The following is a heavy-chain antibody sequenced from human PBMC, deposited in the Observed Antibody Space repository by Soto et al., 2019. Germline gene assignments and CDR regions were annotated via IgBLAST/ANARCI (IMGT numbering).Heavy chain of an antibody. J-gene: IGHJ6*04. D-gene: IGHD2-2*01. V-gene: IGHV3-48*01. Sequence: GGSLRLSCAASGFTFSSYSMNWVRQAPGKGLEWVSYISSSSSTIYYTDSVKGRFTISRDNAKNSLYLQMNSLRAEDTAVYYCARAGDIVVVPAAMDVWGKGTTVTVSS. CDR2: ISSSSSTI. CDR3: ARAGDIVVVPAAMDV. CDR1: GFTFSSYS.